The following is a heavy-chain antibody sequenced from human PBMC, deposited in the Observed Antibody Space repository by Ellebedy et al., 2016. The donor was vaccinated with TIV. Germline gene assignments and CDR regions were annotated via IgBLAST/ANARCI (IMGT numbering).Heavy chain of an antibody. D-gene: IGHD6-13*01. CDR2: IWFDGSNE. V-gene: IGHV3-33*07. Sequence: GESLKISCAASGFTFSSYGMYWVRQTPGKGLEYGAFIWFDGSNEYYEDSVKGRFTISRDNSKNTLYLQMNSLKAEDTAAYYCARQFQKLTRPFGTDVWGQGTTVTVSS. CDR3: ARQFQKLTRPFGTDV. CDR1: GFTFSSYG. J-gene: IGHJ6*02.